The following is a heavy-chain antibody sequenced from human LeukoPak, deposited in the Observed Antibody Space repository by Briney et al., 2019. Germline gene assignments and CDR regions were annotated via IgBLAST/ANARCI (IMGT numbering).Heavy chain of an antibody. J-gene: IGHJ4*02. CDR2: INPNSGGT. CDR3: ARTLYPSSSWAGYYFDY. CDR1: GYTFTGYY. Sequence: ASVKVSCKASGYTFTGYYMHWVRQAPGQGLEWMGWINPNSGGTNYAQKFQGRVTMTRDTSIGTAYMELSRLRSDDTAVYYCARTLYPSSSWAGYYFDYWGQGTLVTVSS. V-gene: IGHV1-2*02. D-gene: IGHD6-13*01.